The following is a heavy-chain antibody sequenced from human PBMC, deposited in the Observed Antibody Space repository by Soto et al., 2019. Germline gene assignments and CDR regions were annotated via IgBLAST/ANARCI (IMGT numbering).Heavy chain of an antibody. CDR3: ARYDYNGYYFDY. CDR2: INPSGGGT. CDR1: GYTFTSYG. Sequence: GASVKVSCKASGYTFTSYGISWMRQAPGQGYEWMGIINPSGGGTTYAQKFQGRVTMTRDTSTSTVYMELSSLRSEDTAVYYCARYDYNGYYFDYWGQGTLVTVSS. D-gene: IGHD4-4*01. V-gene: IGHV1-46*01. J-gene: IGHJ4*02.